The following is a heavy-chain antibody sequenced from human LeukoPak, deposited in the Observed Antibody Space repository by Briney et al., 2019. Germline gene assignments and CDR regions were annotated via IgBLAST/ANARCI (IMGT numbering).Heavy chain of an antibody. D-gene: IGHD3-16*01. CDR3: ARLRAGYYYYYMDV. CDR1: GFTFSRYW. CDR2: VNPDGSST. J-gene: IGHJ6*03. V-gene: IGHV3-74*01. Sequence: AGGSLRLSCAASGFTFSRYWMNWVRQAPGKGLVWVSRVNPDGSSTDYADSVKGRFTISRDNAKNSLYLQMNSLRAEDTAVYYCARLRAGYYYYYMDVWGKGTTVTVSS.